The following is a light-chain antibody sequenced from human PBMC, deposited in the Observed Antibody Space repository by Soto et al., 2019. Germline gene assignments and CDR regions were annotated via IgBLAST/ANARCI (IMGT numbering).Light chain of an antibody. CDR3: SSYTSSSALYV. J-gene: IGLJ1*01. Sequence: QSVLTQPPSASGTPGQRVIISCSGSSSDVGGYNYVSWYQQHPGKAPKLIIYEVSNRPSGVSNRFSGSKSGNTASLTISGLQAEDEADYFCSSYTSSSALYVFGTGTKLTVL. V-gene: IGLV2-14*01. CDR1: SSDVGGYNY. CDR2: EVS.